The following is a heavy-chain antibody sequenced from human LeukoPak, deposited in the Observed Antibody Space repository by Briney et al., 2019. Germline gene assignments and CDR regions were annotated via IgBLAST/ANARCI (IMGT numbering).Heavy chain of an antibody. D-gene: IGHD1-26*01. CDR1: GGTFSSYA. Sequence: SVKVSCKASGGTFSSYAISWVRQAPGQGLEWMGGIIPIFGTANYAQKFQGRVTITADESTSTAYMELSSLRSEDTAVYYCARGRWELLPHAFDIWGQGTMVTVSS. J-gene: IGHJ3*02. V-gene: IGHV1-69*13. CDR3: ARGRWELLPHAFDI. CDR2: IIPIFGTA.